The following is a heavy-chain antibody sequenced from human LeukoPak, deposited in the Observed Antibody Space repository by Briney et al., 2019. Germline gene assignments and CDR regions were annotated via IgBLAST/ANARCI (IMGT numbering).Heavy chain of an antibody. CDR2: IKQDGSEK. CDR1: GFTFTNYW. CDR3: ARGAITFGGVIEPPDY. J-gene: IGHJ4*02. D-gene: IGHD3-16*02. Sequence: PGGTLRLSCAASGFTFTNYWMNWVRQAPGKGLEWVANIKQDGSEKNYVDSLKGRFTISRDNAKNTLYLQMNSLRAEDTAVYYCARGAITFGGVIEPPDYWGQGTLVTVSS. V-gene: IGHV3-7*04.